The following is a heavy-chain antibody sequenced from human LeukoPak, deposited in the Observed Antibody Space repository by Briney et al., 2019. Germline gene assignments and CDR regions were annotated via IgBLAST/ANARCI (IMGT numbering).Heavy chain of an antibody. J-gene: IGHJ4*02. Sequence: TGGSLRLSCAASGFTFSNYAMMWVRQAPGKRLEWVSSITGSGDGTYYAASVRGRFTISRDNSENTLYLQLNSLRAEDTAVYFCVKGFVHPTYYFEYWGQGTLVTVSS. V-gene: IGHV3-23*01. CDR1: GFTFSNYA. CDR2: ITGSGDGT. D-gene: IGHD3-10*01. CDR3: VKGFVHPTYYFEY.